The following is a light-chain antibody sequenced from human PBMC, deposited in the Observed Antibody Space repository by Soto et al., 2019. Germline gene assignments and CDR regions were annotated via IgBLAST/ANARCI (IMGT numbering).Light chain of an antibody. CDR1: SSNIGSNY. V-gene: IGLV1-51*01. J-gene: IGLJ2*01. Sequence: QSVLTQPPSVSAAPGQKVTISCSGSSSNIGSNYVSWYQQLPGAAPKLLIYDNNRGPSGIPDRFSGSKSGTSATLDITGLQTGDEADYYCGTWDSSLRVVIFGGGTKLTVL. CDR3: GTWDSSLRVVI. CDR2: DNN.